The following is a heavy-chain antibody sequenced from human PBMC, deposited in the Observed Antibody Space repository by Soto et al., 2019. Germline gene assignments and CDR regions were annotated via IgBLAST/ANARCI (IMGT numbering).Heavy chain of an antibody. CDR1: GGSISSGGYS. Sequence: SETLSLTCTVSGGSISSGGYSWNWIRQHPGKGLEWIGYSYYSGSTHYNPSLKSRVTISVDTSKNQFSLKLRSVTAADTAVYFCAGGRRFLEWSRPCECWGQGTMVTVSS. CDR2: SYYSGST. V-gene: IGHV4-31*03. CDR3: AGGRRFLEWSRPCEC. J-gene: IGHJ4*02. D-gene: IGHD3-3*01.